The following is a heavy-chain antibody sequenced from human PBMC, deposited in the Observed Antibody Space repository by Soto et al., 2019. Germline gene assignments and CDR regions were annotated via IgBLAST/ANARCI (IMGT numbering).Heavy chain of an antibody. D-gene: IGHD2-15*01. CDR3: ARDLGGWPDY. CDR1: GYTFTRYG. Sequence: ASVKVSCKASGYTFTRYGISWVRQAPGQRLEWMGWINAGNGNTKYSQKFQGRVTITRDTSASTAYMELSSLRSEDTAVYYCARDLGGWPDYWGQGTPVTVSS. V-gene: IGHV1-3*01. J-gene: IGHJ4*02. CDR2: INAGNGNT.